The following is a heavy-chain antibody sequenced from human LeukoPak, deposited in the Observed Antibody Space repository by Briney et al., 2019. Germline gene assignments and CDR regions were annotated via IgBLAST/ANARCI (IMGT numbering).Heavy chain of an antibody. V-gene: IGHV3-15*01. J-gene: IGHJ4*02. Sequence: GGSLRLSCAGSGFGISDAWMSWVRQAPGKGLEWVGHIKSQTHGGTTDYAAPVKGRFTISRDDSKKTVYLQMNSLQTDDTGVYHCTTEFFGSVYNNWGQGTLVTVSS. CDR2: IKSQTHGGTT. D-gene: IGHD5/OR15-5a*01. CDR1: GFGISDAW. CDR3: TTEFFGSVYNN.